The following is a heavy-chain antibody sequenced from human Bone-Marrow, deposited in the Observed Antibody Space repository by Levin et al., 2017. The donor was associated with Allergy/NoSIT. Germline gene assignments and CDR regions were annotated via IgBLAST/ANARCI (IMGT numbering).Heavy chain of an antibody. V-gene: IGHV3-15*01. J-gene: IGHJ3*02. CDR1: GFTFSNAW. CDR3: TTDHRMGDYDILTGYYRRYGFDI. Sequence: PGGSLRLSCAASGFTFSNAWMSWVRQAPGKGLEWVGRIKSKIDGGTTDDAAPVKGRFTISRDDSKNTLYLQMNSLKTEDTAVYYCTTDHRMGDYDILTGYYRRYGFDIWGQGTMVTVSS. D-gene: IGHD3-9*01. CDR2: IKSKIDGGTT.